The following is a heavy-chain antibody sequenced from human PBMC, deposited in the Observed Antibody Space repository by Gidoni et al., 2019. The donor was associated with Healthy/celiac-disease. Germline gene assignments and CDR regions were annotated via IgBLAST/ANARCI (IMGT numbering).Heavy chain of an antibody. V-gene: IGHV4-59*01. D-gene: IGHD5-12*01. CDR1: GGSISSYY. CDR2: IYYSGST. J-gene: IGHJ4*02. Sequence: QVQLQESGPGLVTPSETLSLPCTVSGGSISSYYWSWIRQPPGKGLEWIGYIYYSGSTNYNPSLKSRGTISVDTSKNQFSLKMSSVTAADTAVYYCARSSSGYDLNYFDYWGQGTLVTVSS. CDR3: ARSSSGYDLNYFDY.